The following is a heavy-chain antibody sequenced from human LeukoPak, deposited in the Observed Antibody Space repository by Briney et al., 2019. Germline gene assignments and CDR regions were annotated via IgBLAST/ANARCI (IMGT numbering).Heavy chain of an antibody. CDR1: GGSISSSSYY. CDR2: IYYSGST. J-gene: IGHJ3*02. Sequence: SETLSLTCTVSGGSISSSSYYWGWIRQPPGKGLEWIGSIYYSGSTYYNPSLKSRVTISVDTSKNQFPLKLSSVTAADTAVYYCAREVVGPSAFDIWGQGTMVTVSS. D-gene: IGHD2-2*01. V-gene: IGHV4-39*06. CDR3: AREVVGPSAFDI.